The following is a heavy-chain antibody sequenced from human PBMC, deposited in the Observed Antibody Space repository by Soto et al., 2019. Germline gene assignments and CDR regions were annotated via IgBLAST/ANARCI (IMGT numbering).Heavy chain of an antibody. Sequence: GGSLRLSCAASGFTFSSYGMHWVRQAPGKGLEWVSSISSSSSTIYYADSVRGRFTISRDNAENSLYLQMNSLRDEDTAVYYCAREISVAGGHFDYWGQGTLVTVSS. CDR1: GFTFSSYG. CDR2: ISSSSSTI. V-gene: IGHV3-48*02. CDR3: AREISVAGGHFDY. D-gene: IGHD6-19*01. J-gene: IGHJ4*02.